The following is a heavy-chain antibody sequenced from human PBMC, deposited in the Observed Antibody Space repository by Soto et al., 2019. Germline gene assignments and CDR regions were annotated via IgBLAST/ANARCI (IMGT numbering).Heavy chain of an antibody. J-gene: IGHJ6*02. CDR2: IWYDGLNK. CDR1: GFTFNSYG. Sequence: QVQLVESGGGVVQPGTSLRLSCAATGFTFNSYGFHWVRQAPGRGLEWVALIWYDGLNKYYSDSVDGRFTISRDNSKNTVYLHMISLRVEDTAVYHCARDRLWASHGGYGMDVWGRGTTVTVSS. D-gene: IGHD3-16*01. CDR3: ARDRLWASHGGYGMDV. V-gene: IGHV3-33*01.